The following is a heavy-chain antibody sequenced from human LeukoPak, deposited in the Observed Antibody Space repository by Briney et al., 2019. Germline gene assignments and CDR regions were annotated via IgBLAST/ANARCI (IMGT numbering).Heavy chain of an antibody. CDR2: IYAGGST. Sequence: GGSLRLSCAASGFTVSSNYMSWVRQAPGKGLEWVSVIYAGGSTYYADSVKGRFTISRDNSKNTVYLQMNSLRAEDTAIYFCARGSITMILPGDYWGQGTLVTVSS. J-gene: IGHJ4*02. V-gene: IGHV3-53*01. CDR1: GFTVSSNY. CDR3: ARGSITMILPGDY. D-gene: IGHD3-22*01.